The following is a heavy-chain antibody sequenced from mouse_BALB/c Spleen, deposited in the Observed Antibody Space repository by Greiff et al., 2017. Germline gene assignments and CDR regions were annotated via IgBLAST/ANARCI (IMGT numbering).Heavy chain of an antibody. Sequence: QVQLQQSGAELVRPGSSVKISCKASGYAFSSYWMNWVKQRPGQGLEWIGQIYPGDGDTNYNGKFKGKATLTADKSSSTAYMQLSSLTSEDSAVYFCASSTVEAPYFDYWGQGTTLTVSS. CDR1: GYAFSSYW. CDR3: ASSTVEAPYFDY. J-gene: IGHJ2*01. CDR2: IYPGDGDT. D-gene: IGHD1-1*01. V-gene: IGHV1-80*01.